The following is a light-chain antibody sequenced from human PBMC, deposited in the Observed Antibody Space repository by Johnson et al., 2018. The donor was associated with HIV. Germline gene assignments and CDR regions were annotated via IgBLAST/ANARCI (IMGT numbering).Light chain of an antibody. V-gene: IGLV1-51*01. CDR3: GTWDSSLSARV. CDR1: SSNIGNNY. J-gene: IGLJ1*01. CDR2: DNN. Sequence: VLTQPPSVSAAPGQKVTISCSGSSSNIGNNYVSWYQQLPGTAPKLLIYDNNKRPSGIPDRFPGSKSGTSSTPGITRLQTGDEADYYCGTWDSSLSARVFGTGTKVTVL.